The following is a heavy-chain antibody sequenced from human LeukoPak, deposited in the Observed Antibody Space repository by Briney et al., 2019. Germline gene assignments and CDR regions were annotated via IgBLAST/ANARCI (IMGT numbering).Heavy chain of an antibody. V-gene: IGHV3-23*01. CDR2: ISGSGGST. J-gene: IGHJ5*01. CDR1: GFSVSSND. CDR3: AKGRGSDRDGFNFSGFRSAMPFPDS. D-gene: IGHD5-24*01. Sequence: GGSLRLSCAASGFSVSSNDMSWVRQAPGKGLEWVSGISGSGGSTHYADSVKGRFTISRDNSKNTLSLQMNSLRAEDTALYYCAKGRGSDRDGFNFSGFRSAMPFPDSWGQGTLVTVSS.